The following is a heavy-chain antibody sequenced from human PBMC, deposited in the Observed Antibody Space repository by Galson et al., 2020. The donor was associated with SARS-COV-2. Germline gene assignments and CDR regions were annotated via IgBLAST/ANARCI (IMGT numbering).Heavy chain of an antibody. CDR3: ASDGQSSRGWALYY. CDR2: ISYAGSYK. Sequence: GESLRLSCPPSGFTFTHHAIHWVRQPAGTGLESVAQISYAGSYKYYGDSVKRRSTISRDSSKNTLYLQMNNLSADDTAVYFCASDGQSSRGWALYYWGQGTLVTVSS. CDR1: GFTFTHHA. D-gene: IGHD6-19*01. J-gene: IGHJ4*02. V-gene: IGHV3-33*05.